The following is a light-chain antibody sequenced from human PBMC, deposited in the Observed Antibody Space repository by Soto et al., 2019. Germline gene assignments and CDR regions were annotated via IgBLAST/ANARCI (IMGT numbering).Light chain of an antibody. CDR1: QSVSSSY. Sequence: VLTQSPGTLSLSPGESATLSCRASQSVSSSYLAWYQQKPGQAPRLLIYDTYSRATGIQDRFSGSGSGTDFTLTISRLEPEDFAVYYCKQYGSSPLTFGQGTKVDIK. J-gene: IGKJ1*01. CDR3: KQYGSSPLT. CDR2: DTY. V-gene: IGKV3-20*01.